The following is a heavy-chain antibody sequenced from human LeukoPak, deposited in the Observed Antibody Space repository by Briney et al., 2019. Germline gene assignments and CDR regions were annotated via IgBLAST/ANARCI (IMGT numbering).Heavy chain of an antibody. J-gene: IGHJ4*02. V-gene: IGHV3-74*03. CDR1: GFTFGDYS. CDR3: ARDWYHAIDY. CDR2: ITSDGSST. D-gene: IGHD2-2*01. Sequence: GGSLRLSCTASGFTFGDYSMSWVRQAPGKGLVWVARITSDGSSTTYAESVKGRFTISRDSAKNTLYLQMNSLRAEDTAVYYCARDWYHAIDYWGQGTLVTVSS.